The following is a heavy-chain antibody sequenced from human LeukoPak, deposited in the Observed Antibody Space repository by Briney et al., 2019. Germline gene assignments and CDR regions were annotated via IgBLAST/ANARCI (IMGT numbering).Heavy chain of an antibody. V-gene: IGHV3-9*01. CDR2: ISWDSGTI. Sequence: GGSLRLSCAASGFTFDDYAMHWVRQAPGKGLEWVSGISWDSGTIGYADSVKGRFTISRDNAKNSLYLQMNSLRAEDTALYYCAKGSGLVIKGYYFDYWGQGILVTASS. J-gene: IGHJ4*02. CDR3: AKGSGLVIKGYYFDY. CDR1: GFTFDDYA. D-gene: IGHD3/OR15-3a*01.